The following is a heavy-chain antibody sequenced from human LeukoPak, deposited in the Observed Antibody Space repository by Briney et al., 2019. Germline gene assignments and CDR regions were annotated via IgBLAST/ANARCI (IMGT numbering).Heavy chain of an antibody. J-gene: IGHJ4*02. CDR1: GGSISSYY. Sequence: SSETLSPTCTVSGGSISSYYWSWIRQPPGKGLEWIGYIFDSGRADCNPSLRSRVTISMAASLNQFFLDLTSVTAADTAVYYCARDGLQQFGRHYFDYWGQGTLVTVSS. D-gene: IGHD6-13*01. CDR3: ARDGLQQFGRHYFDY. V-gene: IGHV4-59*01. CDR2: IFDSGRA.